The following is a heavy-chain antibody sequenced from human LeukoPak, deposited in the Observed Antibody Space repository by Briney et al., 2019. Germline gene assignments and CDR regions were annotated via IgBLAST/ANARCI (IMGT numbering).Heavy chain of an antibody. Sequence: GASVKVSCKASGYTFTNYAIHWVRQVPGQRLEWMGWINAGNGNTKYSQKFQGRVTITRDTSGSTVYMEVSSLRSEDMAVYYCARAPGGDYWGQGTLVTVSS. J-gene: IGHJ4*02. CDR2: INAGNGNT. D-gene: IGHD3-16*01. V-gene: IGHV1-3*01. CDR3: ARAPGGDY. CDR1: GYTFTNYA.